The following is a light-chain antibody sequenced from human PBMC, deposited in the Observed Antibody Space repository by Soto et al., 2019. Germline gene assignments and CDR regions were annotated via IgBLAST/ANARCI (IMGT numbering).Light chain of an antibody. CDR3: QQYNDWPPIT. Sequence: EIMMTQSPATLSVSPGERPTFPCRASQRFGNNLAWYQQKPGQTPRLLIYYASTRATGIPARFSGSGSGTEFTLTISSLQSEDFALYYCQQYNDWPPITFGQGTRLEIK. V-gene: IGKV3-15*01. CDR2: YAS. CDR1: QRFGNN. J-gene: IGKJ5*01.